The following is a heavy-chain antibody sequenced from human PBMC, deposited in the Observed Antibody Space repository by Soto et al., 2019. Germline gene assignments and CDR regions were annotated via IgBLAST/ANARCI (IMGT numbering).Heavy chain of an antibody. Sequence: SETLSLTCAVYGGSFSGYYWSWIRQPPGKGLEWIGEINHSGSTNYNPSLKSRVTISVDTSKNQFSLKLSSVTAADTAVYYCANYGDYVDAFDIWGQGTMVTVSS. CDR2: INHSGST. J-gene: IGHJ3*02. V-gene: IGHV4-34*01. CDR1: GGSFSGYY. D-gene: IGHD4-17*01. CDR3: ANYGDYVDAFDI.